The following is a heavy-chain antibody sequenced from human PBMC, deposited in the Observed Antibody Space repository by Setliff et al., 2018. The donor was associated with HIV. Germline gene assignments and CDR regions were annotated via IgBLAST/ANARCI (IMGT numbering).Heavy chain of an antibody. CDR3: AREYGTAAADY. Sequence: ASVKVSCKASGGTFSSYAISWVRQSPGQGLEWMAIINPSNGATTYAQKFKGRVTMTSDTSTSTVYMEMSSLRSDDTAVYYCAREYGTAAADYWGQGTLVTVSS. D-gene: IGHD6-13*01. V-gene: IGHV1-46*01. CDR1: GGTFSSYA. J-gene: IGHJ4*02. CDR2: INPSNGAT.